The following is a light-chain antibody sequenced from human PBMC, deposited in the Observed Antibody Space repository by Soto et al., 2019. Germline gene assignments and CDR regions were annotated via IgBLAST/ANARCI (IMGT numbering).Light chain of an antibody. CDR2: DVS. CDR1: SREVGGYNY. V-gene: IGLV2-14*01. Sequence: QSALTQPASVSGSPGQSITISCTGTSREVGGYNYVSWYQQHPGKAPKLMIYDVSNRPSGVSNRFSGSKSGNTASLTISGLQAEDEADYYCSSYTSSSTPVFGGGTKVTVL. J-gene: IGLJ2*01. CDR3: SSYTSSSTPV.